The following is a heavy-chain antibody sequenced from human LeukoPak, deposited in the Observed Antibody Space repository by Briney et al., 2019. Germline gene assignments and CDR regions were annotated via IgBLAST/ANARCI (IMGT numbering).Heavy chain of an antibody. Sequence: GRSLTLSCAASGFTFSSYEMNWVRQPPGKGLEWVSYISSSGSTIYYADSVKGRFTISRDNANNSLYLQMNSLRAEDTAVYYCAKHTRGGSPRGYYYYMDVWGKGTTVTISS. CDR3: AKHTRGGSPRGYYYYMDV. V-gene: IGHV3-48*03. D-gene: IGHD3-10*01. J-gene: IGHJ6*03. CDR1: GFTFSSYE. CDR2: ISSSGSTI.